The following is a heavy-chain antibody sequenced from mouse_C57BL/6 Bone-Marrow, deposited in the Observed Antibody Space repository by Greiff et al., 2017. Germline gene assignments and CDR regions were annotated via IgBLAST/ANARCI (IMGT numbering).Heavy chain of an antibody. CDR2: IYPGSGST. J-gene: IGHJ2*01. Sequence: QVQLQQPGAELVKPGASVKMSCKASGYTFTSYWITWVKQRPGQGLEWIGDIYPGSGSTNYNEKFKSKATLTVDTSSSTAYMQLSSLTSEDSAVYDCAREGAYYSNIDYWGQGTTLTVSS. CDR1: GYTFTSYW. D-gene: IGHD2-5*01. V-gene: IGHV1-55*01. CDR3: AREGAYYSNIDY.